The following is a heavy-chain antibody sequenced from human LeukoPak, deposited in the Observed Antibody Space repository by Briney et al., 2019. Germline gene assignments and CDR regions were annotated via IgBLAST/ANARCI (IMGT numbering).Heavy chain of an antibody. J-gene: IGHJ3*02. Sequence: GGSLRLSCAASGFTFGSYAMHWIRQAPGKGLEWVAVISYDGSNKYYADSVKGRFTISRDNSKNTLCLQMNSLRAEDTAVYYCARDGTTLDAFDIWGQGTMVTVSS. CDR1: GFTFGSYA. CDR3: ARDGTTLDAFDI. D-gene: IGHD1-7*01. CDR2: ISYDGSNK. V-gene: IGHV3-30-3*01.